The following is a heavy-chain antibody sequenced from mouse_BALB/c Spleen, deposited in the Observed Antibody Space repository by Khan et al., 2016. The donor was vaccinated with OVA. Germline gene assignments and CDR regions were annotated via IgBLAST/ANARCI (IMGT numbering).Heavy chain of an antibody. Sequence: QIQLVQSGPELKKPGETVKISCKASGYTFTNYGMNWVKQSPGKALKWMGWINTYTGEPTYADDFKGRFAFSLETSANTAFLQINNLKNEDTATYFCERPPYYSYTRDHWGQGTSVTVSS. CDR2: INTYTGEP. V-gene: IGHV9-3-1*01. J-gene: IGHJ4*01. D-gene: IGHD2-10*01. CDR3: ERPPYYSYTRDH. CDR1: GYTFTNYG.